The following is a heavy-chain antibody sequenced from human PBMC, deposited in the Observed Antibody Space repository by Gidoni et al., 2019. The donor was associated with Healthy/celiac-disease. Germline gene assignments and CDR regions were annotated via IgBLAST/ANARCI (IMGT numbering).Heavy chain of an antibody. D-gene: IGHD6-13*01. CDR3: ARERGRQLVPAGGIDY. V-gene: IGHV1-18*01. J-gene: IGHJ4*02. CDR2: ISDYNGNT. CDR1: GYTFTSYG. Sequence: QVQLVQSGAEVKKPGASVKVSCKASGYTFTSYGISWVRQAPGQGLEWMGWISDYNGNTNYAQKLQGRVNMTTDTSTSTAYMELRSLRSDDTAVYYCARERGRQLVPAGGIDYWGQGTLVTVSS.